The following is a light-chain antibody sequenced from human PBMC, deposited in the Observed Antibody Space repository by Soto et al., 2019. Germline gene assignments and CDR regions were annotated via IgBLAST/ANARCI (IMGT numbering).Light chain of an antibody. CDR1: ETVATN. V-gene: IGKV3-15*01. Sequence: EVVMTQSPATLSVSPGERATLSCRASETVATNLAWYQQKPGQAPRLLISGASTRAAGISDRFRGSGSGTEFTLTISSLRSEDIATYYCQQYDNLPYTFGQGTKVDIK. J-gene: IGKJ2*01. CDR2: GAS. CDR3: QQYDNLPYT.